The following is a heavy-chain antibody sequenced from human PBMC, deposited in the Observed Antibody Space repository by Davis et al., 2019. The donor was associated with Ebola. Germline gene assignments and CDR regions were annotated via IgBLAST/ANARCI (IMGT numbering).Heavy chain of an antibody. CDR1: GGTFSSYG. D-gene: IGHD2-15*01. CDR2: ISAYNGNT. J-gene: IGHJ4*02. CDR3: ARGRGMVVAAGSLSY. V-gene: IGHV1-18*01. Sequence: ASVKVSCKASGGTFSSYGISWVRQAPGQGLEWMGWISAYNGNTNYAQKLQGRVTMTTDTSTSTAYMELRSLRSDDTAVYYCARGRGMVVAAGSLSYWGQGTLVTVSS.